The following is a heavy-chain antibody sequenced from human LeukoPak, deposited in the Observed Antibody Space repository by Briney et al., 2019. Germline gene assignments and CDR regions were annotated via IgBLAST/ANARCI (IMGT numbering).Heavy chain of an antibody. CDR1: GGSISSYY. V-gene: IGHV4-59*01. CDR3: ARGFGGYYSFDY. Sequence: PSETLSLTCTVSGGSISSYYWSWIRQPPGKGLEWIGYVYYSGSTNYNPSLKSRVTISVDTSENQFSLKLNSVTAADTAVYYCARGFGGYYSFDYWGQGTLVTVSS. J-gene: IGHJ4*02. D-gene: IGHD3-3*01. CDR2: VYYSGST.